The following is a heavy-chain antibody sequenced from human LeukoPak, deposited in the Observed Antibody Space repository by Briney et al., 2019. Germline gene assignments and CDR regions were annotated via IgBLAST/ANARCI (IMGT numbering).Heavy chain of an antibody. CDR2: ISSSSSYI. J-gene: IGHJ4*02. CDR3: ARDPQEGQLVGLFDY. D-gene: IGHD6-6*01. V-gene: IGHV3-11*06. Sequence: KPGGSLRLSCAASGFTFSDYYMSWIRQAPGKGLEWVSSISSSSSYIYYADSVKGRFTISRDNAKNSLYLQMNSLRAEDTAVYYCARDPQEGQLVGLFDYWGQGTLVTVSS. CDR1: GFTFSDYY.